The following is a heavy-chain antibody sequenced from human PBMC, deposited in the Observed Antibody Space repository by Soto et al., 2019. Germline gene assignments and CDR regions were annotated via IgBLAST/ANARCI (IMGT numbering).Heavy chain of an antibody. V-gene: IGHV4-39*01. J-gene: IGHJ4*02. CDR3: ARARKGSFLEWSTYYFDY. Sequence: SETLSLTCTVSGGSISSSSYYWGWIRQPPGKGLEWIGSIYYSGSTYYNPSLKSRVTISVDTSKNQFSLKLSSVTAADTAVYYCARARKGSFLEWSTYYFDYWGQGTLVTAPQ. D-gene: IGHD3-3*02. CDR2: IYYSGST. CDR1: GGSISSSSYY.